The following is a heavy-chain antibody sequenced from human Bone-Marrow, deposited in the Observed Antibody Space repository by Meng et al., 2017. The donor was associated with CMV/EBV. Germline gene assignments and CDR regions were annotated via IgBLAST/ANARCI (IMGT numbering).Heavy chain of an antibody. CDR1: GFTFSDYY. CDR2: ISSSGSTI. J-gene: IGHJ4*02. D-gene: IGHD2-21*01. CDR3: ARDSEIIPHYYFDY. Sequence: GESLKISCAASGFTFSDYYMSWIRQAPGKGLEWVSYISSSGSTIYYADSVKGRFTISRDNSKNTLYLQMNSLRAEDTAVYYCARDSEIIPHYYFDYWGQGTLVTVSS. V-gene: IGHV3-11*04.